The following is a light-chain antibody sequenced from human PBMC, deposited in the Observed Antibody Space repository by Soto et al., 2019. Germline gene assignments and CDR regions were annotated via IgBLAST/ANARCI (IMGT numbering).Light chain of an antibody. V-gene: IGLV2-23*02. CDR2: EVS. CDR1: SSDVGSYNL. J-gene: IGLJ2*01. Sequence: QSALTQPASVSGSPGQSITISCTGTSSDVGSYNLVSWYQQHPGKAPKLMIYEVSKRPSGVSNRFSGSKSGNTASLTISGLQAEDEADYYCCSSAGSNVVFGGGTKLTVL. CDR3: CSSAGSNVV.